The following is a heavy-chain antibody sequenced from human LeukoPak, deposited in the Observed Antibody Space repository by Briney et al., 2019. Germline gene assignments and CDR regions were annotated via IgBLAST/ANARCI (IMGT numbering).Heavy chain of an antibody. D-gene: IGHD3-10*01. CDR3: ARRASFGEIYLDD. J-gene: IGHJ4*02. Sequence: GGSLRLSCAASGFTFTSYSMNWVRQAPGKGLEWVSAIRNIGNRTYYAESVKGRFFISRDSSKKTVYLEMNSLRAEDTAVYFCARRASFGEIYLDDWGQGALVSAAS. CDR1: GFTFTSYS. CDR2: IRNIGNRT. V-gene: IGHV3-21*04.